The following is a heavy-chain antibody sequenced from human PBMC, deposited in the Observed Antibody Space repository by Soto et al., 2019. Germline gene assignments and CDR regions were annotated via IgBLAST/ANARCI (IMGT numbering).Heavy chain of an antibody. J-gene: IGHJ5*02. CDR2: INHSGST. CDR1: GWSFIGYY. D-gene: IGHD6-13*01. V-gene: IGHV4-34*01. CDR3: ARESELSSSPSPNWFDP. Sequence: PTETLSLTYAVYGWSFIGYYWSWIRQPPGKGLEWIGEINHSGSTNYNPSLKSRVTISVDTSKNQFSLKLSSVTAADTAVYYCARESELSSSPSPNWFDPWGQGTLVTVSS.